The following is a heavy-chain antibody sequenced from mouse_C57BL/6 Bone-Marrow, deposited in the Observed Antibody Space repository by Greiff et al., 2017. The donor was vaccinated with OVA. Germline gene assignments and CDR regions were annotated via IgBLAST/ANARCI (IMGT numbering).Heavy chain of an antibody. CDR2: INPDSSTI. V-gene: IGHV4-1*01. J-gene: IGHJ1*03. CDR3: ARQEDYADPSLYWYFDV. Sequence: EVKLLESGGGLVQPGGSLKLSCAASGIDFSRYWMSWVRRAPGKGLEWIGEINPDSSTINYAPSLKDKFIISRDNAKNTLYLQMSKVRSEDTALYYCARQEDYADPSLYWYFDVWGTGTTVTVSS. CDR1: GIDFSRYW. D-gene: IGHD1-1*02.